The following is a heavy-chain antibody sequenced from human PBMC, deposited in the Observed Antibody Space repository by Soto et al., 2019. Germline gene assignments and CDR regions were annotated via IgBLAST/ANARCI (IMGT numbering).Heavy chain of an antibody. CDR1: GGSFSGYY. Sequence: SETLSLTCAVYGGSFSGYYWSWIRQPPGKGLEWIGEINHSGSTNYNPSLKSRVTISVDTSRNQFSLKLSSVTAADTAVYYCARAKIAARFFDYWGQGTLVTVSS. CDR2: INHSGST. J-gene: IGHJ4*02. CDR3: ARAKIAARFFDY. V-gene: IGHV4-34*01. D-gene: IGHD6-6*01.